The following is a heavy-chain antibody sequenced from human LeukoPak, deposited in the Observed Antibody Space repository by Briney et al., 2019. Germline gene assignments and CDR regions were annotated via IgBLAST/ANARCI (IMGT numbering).Heavy chain of an antibody. J-gene: IGHJ4*02. Sequence: GGSLRLSCAASGFSFSVYWMSWVRQAPGKGLEWVAVISYDGSNKYYADSVKGRFTISRDNSKNTLYLQMNSLRAEDTAVYYCAREETTDTSYDYWGQGTLVTVSS. D-gene: IGHD1-26*01. CDR2: ISYDGSNK. V-gene: IGHV3-30-3*01. CDR3: AREETTDTSYDY. CDR1: GFSFSVYW.